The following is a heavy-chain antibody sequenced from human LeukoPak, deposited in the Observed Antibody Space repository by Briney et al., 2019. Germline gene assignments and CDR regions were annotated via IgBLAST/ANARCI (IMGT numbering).Heavy chain of an antibody. J-gene: IGHJ6*03. CDR2: ISSNGGST. Sequence: PGGSLRLSCAASGFTFSSYAMHWVRQAPGKGLEYVSAISSNGGSTYYANSVKGRFTISRDNSKNTLYLQMGSLRAEDMAVYYCARVSLYHYYMDVWGKGTTVTVSS. CDR3: ARVSLYHYYMDV. V-gene: IGHV3-64*01. CDR1: GFTFSSYA.